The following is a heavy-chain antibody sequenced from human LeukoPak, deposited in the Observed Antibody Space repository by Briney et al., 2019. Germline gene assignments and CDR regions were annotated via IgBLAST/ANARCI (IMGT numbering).Heavy chain of an antibody. CDR2: IYTGGNT. CDR1: RGSINSADYY. Sequence: NPSQTLSLTCSVSRGSINSADYYWSWIRQTAGNGLEWIGHIYTGGNTDYSPSLKSRVTISLDTSKNQFSLRLRSVTAADTAVYYCARGNKGYGPLVRYHYMDVWGKGTTVTISS. V-gene: IGHV4-61*09. J-gene: IGHJ6*03. D-gene: IGHD5-18*01. CDR3: ARGNKGYGPLVRYHYMDV.